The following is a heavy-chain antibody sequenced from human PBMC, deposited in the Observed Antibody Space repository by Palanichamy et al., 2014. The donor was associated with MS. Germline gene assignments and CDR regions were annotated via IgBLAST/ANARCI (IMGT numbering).Heavy chain of an antibody. CDR2: IYHSGST. D-gene: IGHD4-17*01. CDR1: GGSISSGDYS. CDR3: ARFGYGDYYFDY. J-gene: IGHJ4*02. V-gene: IGHV4-30-2*01. Sequence: QLQLQESGSGLVKPSQTLSLTCAVSGGSISSGDYSWNWIRQPPGKGLEWIGYIYHSGSTYNNPSLKSRITISVDRSKNQFSLKLSSVTAADTAVYYCARFGYGDYYFDYWGQGTQVTVSS.